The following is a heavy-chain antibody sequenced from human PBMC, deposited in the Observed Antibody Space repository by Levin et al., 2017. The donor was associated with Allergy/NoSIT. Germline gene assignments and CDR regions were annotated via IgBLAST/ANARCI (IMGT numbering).Heavy chain of an antibody. D-gene: IGHD5-18*01. V-gene: IGHV3-23*01. CDR3: AKDGYSDYYVYYMDV. Sequence: GGSLRLSCAASGFLFNDYVMTWVRQAPGKGLEWVSSISDSGGRTDYADSVKGRFTISRDTSKNTLYLQMNSLRAEDTALYFCAKDGYSDYYVYYMDVWGKGTTVTVSS. CDR2: ISDSGGRT. CDR1: GFLFNDYV. J-gene: IGHJ6*03.